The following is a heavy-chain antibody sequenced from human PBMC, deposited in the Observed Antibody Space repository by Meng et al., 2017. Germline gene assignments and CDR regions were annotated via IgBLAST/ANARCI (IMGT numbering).Heavy chain of an antibody. D-gene: IGHD6-13*01. V-gene: IGHV4-61*01. CDR3: ASGSSALDY. CDR2: IYYSGST. CDR1: GGSVSSGSYY. J-gene: IGHJ4*02. Sequence: QVQRPGSGPGLVRPSDTLSITCTVSGGSVSSGSYYWSWIRQPPGKGLEWIGYIYYSGSTNYTPSLKSRVTISVDTSKNQFSLKLSSVTPEDTAVYYCASGSSALDYWGQGTLVTVSS.